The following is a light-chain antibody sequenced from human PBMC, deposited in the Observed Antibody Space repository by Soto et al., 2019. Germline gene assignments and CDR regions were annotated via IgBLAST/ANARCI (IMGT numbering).Light chain of an antibody. CDR2: DSS. CDR1: QSVSNY. V-gene: IGKV3-11*01. CDR3: QQRSNWLT. Sequence: IVLTKSPATLSLSPEERATLSCRARQSVSNYLACYQQKPGQAPRLLLYDSSNRATGISARFSGSGSGTDFSLTISSLEPEDFAVYYCQQRSNWLTFGGGTKVEIK. J-gene: IGKJ4*01.